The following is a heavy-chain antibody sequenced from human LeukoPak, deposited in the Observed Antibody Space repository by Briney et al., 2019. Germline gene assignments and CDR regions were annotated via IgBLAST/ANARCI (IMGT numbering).Heavy chain of an antibody. CDR2: ISSSSSYI. V-gene: IGHV3-21*01. D-gene: IGHD2-21*02. J-gene: IGHJ4*02. CDR1: GFTFSSYS. Sequence: GGSLRLSCAASGFTFSSYSMNWVRQAPGKGLEWASSISSSSSYIYYADSVKGRFTISRDNAKNSLYLQMNSLRAEDTAVYYCARDAWYCGGDCYTDYWGQGTLVTVSS. CDR3: ARDAWYCGGDCYTDY.